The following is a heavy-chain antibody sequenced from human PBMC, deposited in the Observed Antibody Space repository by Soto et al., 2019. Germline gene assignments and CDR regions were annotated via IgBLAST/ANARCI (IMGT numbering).Heavy chain of an antibody. CDR3: AKCSRNYAHWYYFDY. CDR2: ISSSSSYI. J-gene: IGHJ4*02. Sequence: PGGSLRLSCAASGFTFSSYSMNWVRQAPGKGLEWVSSISSSSSYIYYADTVKGRFTISRDNAKNSLYLQMNSLRAEDTAVYYCAKCSRNYAHWYYFDYWGQGTLVTVSS. CDR1: GFTFSSYS. D-gene: IGHD4-4*01. V-gene: IGHV3-21*04.